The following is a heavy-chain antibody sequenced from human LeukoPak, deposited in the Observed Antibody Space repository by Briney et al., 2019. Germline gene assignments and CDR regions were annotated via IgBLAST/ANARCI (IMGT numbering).Heavy chain of an antibody. J-gene: IGHJ3*02. CDR2: INPSGGST. Sequence: GASVKVSCKASGYTFTSYYMHWVRQAPGQGLEWMGIINPSGGSTSYAQKFQGRVTMTRDMSTSTVYMELSSLRSEDTAVYYCARRGAHYYDSSGYYSTDAFDIWGQGTMVTVSS. V-gene: IGHV1-46*01. CDR3: ARRGAHYYDSSGYYSTDAFDI. D-gene: IGHD3-22*01. CDR1: GYTFTSYY.